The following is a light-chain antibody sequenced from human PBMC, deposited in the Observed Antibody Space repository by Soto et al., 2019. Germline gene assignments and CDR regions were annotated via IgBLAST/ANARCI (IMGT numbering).Light chain of an antibody. CDR2: GAS. CDR3: QQYNNWPPSII. CDR1: ESVSSN. J-gene: IGKJ1*01. V-gene: IGKV3-15*01. Sequence: VMTQSPATLSVSPGERATLSCRASESVSSNLAWYQQRPGQAPRLLIYGASTRATDTPVRFRGSGSGTEFTLTISSLQSEDFAVYYCQQYNNWPPSIIFGQGTKV.